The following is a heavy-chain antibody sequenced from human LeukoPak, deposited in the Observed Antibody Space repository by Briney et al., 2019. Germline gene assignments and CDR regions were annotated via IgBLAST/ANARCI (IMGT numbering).Heavy chain of an antibody. J-gene: IGHJ4*02. V-gene: IGHV3-21*01. CDR3: ARDSEDYYDSSAYPPDY. CDR1: GFTFSTYN. Sequence: GGSLRLSCAASGFTFSTYNMNWVRQAPGKGLEWVSSISSGSSYIYYADSVKGRFTISRDNAKNSLYLQMKSLRAEDTAVYYCARDSEDYYDSSAYPPDYWGQGTLVTVSS. CDR2: ISSGSSYI. D-gene: IGHD3-22*01.